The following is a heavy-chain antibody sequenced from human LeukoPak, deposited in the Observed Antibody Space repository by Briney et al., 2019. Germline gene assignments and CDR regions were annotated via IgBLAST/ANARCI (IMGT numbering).Heavy chain of an antibody. Sequence: SVKVSCEASGGTFSSYAISWVRQAPGQGLEWMGGIIPIFGTANYAQKFQGRVTITADESTSTAYMELSSLRSEDTAVHYCARGEGYYYDSSGYYTRYGAFDIWGQGTMVTVSS. D-gene: IGHD3-22*01. V-gene: IGHV1-69*13. J-gene: IGHJ3*02. CDR3: ARGEGYYYDSSGYYTRYGAFDI. CDR2: IIPIFGTA. CDR1: GGTFSSYA.